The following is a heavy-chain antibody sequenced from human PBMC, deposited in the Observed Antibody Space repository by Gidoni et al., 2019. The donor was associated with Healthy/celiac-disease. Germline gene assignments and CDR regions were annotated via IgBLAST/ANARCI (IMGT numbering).Heavy chain of an antibody. J-gene: IGHJ3*02. D-gene: IGHD3-22*01. V-gene: IGHV1-69*01. CDR3: ARAPGVDYYDSSGYSLFDI. Sequence: QVQLVQSGAEVKKPGSSVKVSCKASGGTFSSYAISWVRQAPGQGLEWMGGIIPIFGTANYAQKFQGRVTITADESTSTAYMELSSLRSEDTAVYYCARAPGVDYYDSSGYSLFDIWGQGTMVTVSS. CDR1: GGTFSSYA. CDR2: IIPIFGTA.